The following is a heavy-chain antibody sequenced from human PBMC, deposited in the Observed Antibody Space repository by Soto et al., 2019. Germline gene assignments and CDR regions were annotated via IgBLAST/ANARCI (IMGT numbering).Heavy chain of an antibody. CDR3: ASVIGGDSEYYFDF. CDR1: EGAVVGPGDH. V-gene: IGHV4-39*07. CDR2: LYFSGRT. J-gene: IGHJ4*02. D-gene: IGHD2-21*02. Sequence: SQTLSLTCTVAEGAVVGPGDHCGGIRQPPGKGLEWIGSLYFSGRTYYNPSLKSRVILSVDTSKNPFSLTLRSVTAADSAMSYRASVIGGDSEYYFDFWRQGSLVTVTS.